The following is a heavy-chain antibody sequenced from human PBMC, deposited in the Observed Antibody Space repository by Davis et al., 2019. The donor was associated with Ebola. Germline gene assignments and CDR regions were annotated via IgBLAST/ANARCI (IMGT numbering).Heavy chain of an antibody. V-gene: IGHV1-3*01. D-gene: IGHD6-13*01. CDR1: GYTSTSYD. CDR2: INAGNGNT. CDR3: ARGIAAAAFDY. Sequence: ASVKVSCKASGYTSTSYDINWVRQAPGQRLEWMGWINAGNGNTKYSQKFQGRVTITRDTSASTAYMELSSLRSEDTAVYYCARGIAAAAFDYWGQGTLVTVSS. J-gene: IGHJ4*02.